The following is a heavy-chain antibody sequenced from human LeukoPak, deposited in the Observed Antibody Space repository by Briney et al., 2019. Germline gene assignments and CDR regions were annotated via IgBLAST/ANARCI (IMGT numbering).Heavy chain of an antibody. D-gene: IGHD4-17*01. V-gene: IGHV3-30*02. CDR1: GFTFSSYG. J-gene: IGHJ4*02. CDR2: IRYDGSNK. CDR3: AKSLTTVTTYDDY. Sequence: GGSLRLSCAASGFTFSSYGMHWVRQAPGKGLEWVAFIRYDGSNKYYADSVKGRFTISRDNSKNTLYLQMNSLRAEDTAVYYCAKSLTTVTTYDDYWGQGTLVTVSS.